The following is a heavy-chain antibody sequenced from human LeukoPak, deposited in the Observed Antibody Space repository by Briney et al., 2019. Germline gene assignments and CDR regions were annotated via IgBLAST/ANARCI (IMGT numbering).Heavy chain of an antibody. Sequence: GGSLRLSCAASGFTFSSYAMHWVRQAPGKGLEWVAVISYDGSNKYYADSVKGRFTISRDNSKNTLYLQMNSLRAEDTAVYYCARAPGRTAAGYWGQGTLVTVSS. V-gene: IGHV3-30*04. CDR2: ISYDGSNK. CDR3: ARAPGRTAAGY. CDR1: GFTFSSYA. D-gene: IGHD2-21*02. J-gene: IGHJ4*02.